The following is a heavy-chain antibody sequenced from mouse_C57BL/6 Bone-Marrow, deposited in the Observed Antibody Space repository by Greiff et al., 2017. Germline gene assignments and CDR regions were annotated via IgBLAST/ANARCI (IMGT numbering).Heavy chain of an antibody. CDR2: IDPEIGDT. Sequence: EVQLQQSGAELVRPGASVKLSCTASGFNIKDDYIHCVKQRPEQGLEWIGWIDPEIGDTESASNFQGKATITSDTSSNTAYLQLCSLTSEDTAVYYCSSFDGNYFDFWGQSTPLAVAS. V-gene: IGHV14-4*01. J-gene: IGHJ2*01. CDR1: GFNIKDDY. CDR3: SSFDGNYFDF. D-gene: IGHD2-3*01.